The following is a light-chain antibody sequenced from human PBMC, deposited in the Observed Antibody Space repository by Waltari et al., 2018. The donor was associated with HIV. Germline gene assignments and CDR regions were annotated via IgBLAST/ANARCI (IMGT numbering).Light chain of an antibody. Sequence: DIVMTQSPDSLVVSLGERATTNCKSSQSVLYSSNNKNYLAWYQQKPGQPPKLLIYWASTRESGVPDRFSGSGSGTDFTLTISSLQAEDVAVYYCQQYYSTPRTFGQGTKLEIK. V-gene: IGKV4-1*01. J-gene: IGKJ2*01. CDR2: WAS. CDR1: QSVLYSSNNKNY. CDR3: QQYYSTPRT.